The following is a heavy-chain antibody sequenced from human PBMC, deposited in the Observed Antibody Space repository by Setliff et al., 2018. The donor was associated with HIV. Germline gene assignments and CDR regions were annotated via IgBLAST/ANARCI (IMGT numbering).Heavy chain of an antibody. CDR1: GGSISSYY. CDR2: IYYSGST. J-gene: IGHJ4*02. V-gene: IGHV4-59*01. D-gene: IGHD1-7*01. Sequence: PSETLSLTCTVSGGSISSYYWSWIRQPPGKGLEWIGYIYYSGSTNYNPSLKSRVTISVDRSKDQFSLKLRSVTAADTAVYYCARSYITGTNFDFWGQGTLVTVSS. CDR3: ARSYITGTNFDF.